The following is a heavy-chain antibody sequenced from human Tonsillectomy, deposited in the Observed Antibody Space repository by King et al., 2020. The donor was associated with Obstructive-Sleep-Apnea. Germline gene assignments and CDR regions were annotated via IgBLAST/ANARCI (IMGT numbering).Heavy chain of an antibody. CDR2: ISSSETYT. CDR3: ARESFTSATGHYAMDV. V-gene: IGHV3-11*06. CDR1: GFTFSDYY. D-gene: IGHD6-13*01. Sequence: QLVQSGGGLVKPGGSLRLSCAVSGFTFSDYYMRWIRQSPGKGLEWISSISSSETYTNYADSVKGRFTISRDSAKNSLSLQINSLRAEDTAVYYCARESFTSATGHYAMDVWGQGTTVTVSS. J-gene: IGHJ6*02.